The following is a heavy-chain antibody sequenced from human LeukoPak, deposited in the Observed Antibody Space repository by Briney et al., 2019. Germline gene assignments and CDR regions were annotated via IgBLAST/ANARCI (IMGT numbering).Heavy chain of an antibody. CDR3: AREGGFYRPLDY. CDR2: VHLDGRT. Sequence: SEALSLTCGVSGGXVINTNWGTWVRQPPGKGLEWIGEVHLDGRTNYNPSLESRLTMSVDVSENQVSLKLTSVTAADTAVYYCAREGGFYRPLDYSGQGTLVTVSS. V-gene: IGHV4-4*02. CDR1: GGXVINTNW. D-gene: IGHD3-3*01. J-gene: IGHJ4*02.